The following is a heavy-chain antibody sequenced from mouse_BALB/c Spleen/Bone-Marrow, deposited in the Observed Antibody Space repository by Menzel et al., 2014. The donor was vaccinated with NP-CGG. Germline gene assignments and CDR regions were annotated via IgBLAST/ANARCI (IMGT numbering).Heavy chain of an antibody. Sequence: QVQLKESGAELVKPGASVKLSCKASGYTFTSYYMYWVKQRPGQGLEWIGEINPSNGDTNFNEKFKSKATLTVDKSSSTAYMQLSSLTSEDSAVYYCTRWYYGNYFDYWGQGTTLTVSS. CDR3: TRWYYGNYFDY. D-gene: IGHD2-1*01. CDR2: INPSNGDT. CDR1: GYTFTSYY. J-gene: IGHJ2*01. V-gene: IGHV1S81*02.